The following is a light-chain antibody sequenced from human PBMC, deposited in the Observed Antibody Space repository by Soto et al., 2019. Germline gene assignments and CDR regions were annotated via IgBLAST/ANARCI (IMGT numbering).Light chain of an antibody. J-gene: IGKJ1*01. CDR2: GAS. V-gene: IGKV1-9*01. CDR1: QGVRNY. Sequence: QLSQSPASLSASAGDISTIACRASQGVRNYLAWFQQKPGKVPKLLIFGASTLQNGVPARFSGGGFGTDFTLTITSLQPEDFATYYCHQVYTYPRTFGQGTKVDI. CDR3: HQVYTYPRT.